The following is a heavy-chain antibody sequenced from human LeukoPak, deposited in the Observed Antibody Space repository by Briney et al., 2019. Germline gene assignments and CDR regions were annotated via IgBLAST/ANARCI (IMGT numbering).Heavy chain of an antibody. J-gene: IGHJ5*02. CDR3: SQGLHS. CDR1: GFIFSSYA. CDR2: ISYDGSKK. V-gene: IGHV3-30-3*01. Sequence: GGSLRLSCAASGFIFSSYAMHWVRQAPGKGLQWVAFISYDGSKKHCADSVQGRCTISRDNSKNTLSLQLNSLRPDDTAVFYCSQGLHSWGQGTLLTVAA.